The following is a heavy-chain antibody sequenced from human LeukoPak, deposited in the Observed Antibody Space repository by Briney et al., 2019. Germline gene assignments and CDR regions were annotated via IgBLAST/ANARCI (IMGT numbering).Heavy chain of an antibody. CDR2: IIPIFGTT. J-gene: IGHJ6*02. Sequence: VASVKVSCKASGGTFSSYGISWVRQAPGQGLEWMGRIIPIFGTTNYAQKFQGRVTMTADKLTSTAYMEVSSLRSEDTAVYYCARNNYYDSSGYQGAGTYYYGMDVWGQGTTVTVSS. CDR3: ARNNYYDSSGYQGAGTYYYGMDV. V-gene: IGHV1-69*06. D-gene: IGHD3-22*01. CDR1: GGTFSSYG.